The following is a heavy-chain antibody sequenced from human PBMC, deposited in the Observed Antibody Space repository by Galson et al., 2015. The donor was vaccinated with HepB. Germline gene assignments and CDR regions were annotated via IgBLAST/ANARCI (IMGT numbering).Heavy chain of an antibody. CDR1: GYTFTSYG. CDR3: ARDGRFVVVPAAIRDFDY. J-gene: IGHJ4*02. D-gene: IGHD2-2*01. CDR2: ISAYNGNT. Sequence: QSGAEVKKPGASVKVSCKASGYTFTSYGISWVRQAPGQGLEWMGWISAYNGNTNYAQKLQGRVTMTTDTSTSTAYMELRSLRSDDTAVYYCARDGRFVVVPAAIRDFDYWGQGTLVTVSS. V-gene: IGHV1-18*01.